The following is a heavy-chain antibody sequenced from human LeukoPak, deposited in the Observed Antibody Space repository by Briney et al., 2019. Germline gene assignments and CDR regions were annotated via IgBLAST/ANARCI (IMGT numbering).Heavy chain of an antibody. CDR2: IYYSGST. CDR3: TTESNGGSDY. Sequence: PSETLSLTCTVSGGSISSGGYYWSWIRQHPGKGLEWIGYIYYSGSTYYNPSLKSRVTISVDTSKNQFSLKLSSVTAADTAVYYCTTESNGGSDYWGQGTLVTVSS. D-gene: IGHD4-23*01. CDR1: GGSISSGGYY. J-gene: IGHJ4*02. V-gene: IGHV4-31*03.